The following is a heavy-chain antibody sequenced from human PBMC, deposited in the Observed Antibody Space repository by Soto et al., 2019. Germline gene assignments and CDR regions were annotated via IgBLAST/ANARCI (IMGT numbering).Heavy chain of an antibody. CDR3: AIRYYYDSSGYPPEAFGI. CDR2: ISAYNGNT. V-gene: IGHV1-18*01. D-gene: IGHD3-22*01. Sequence: ASVKVSCKASGYTFTSYGISWVRQAPGQGLEWMGWISAYNGNTNYAQKLQGRVTMTTDTSTSTAYMELRSLRSDDTAVYYCAIRYYYDSSGYPPEAFGIWGQGTMVTVSS. J-gene: IGHJ3*02. CDR1: GYTFTSYG.